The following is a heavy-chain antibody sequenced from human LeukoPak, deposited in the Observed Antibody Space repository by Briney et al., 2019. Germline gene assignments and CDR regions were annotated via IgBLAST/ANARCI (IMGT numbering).Heavy chain of an antibody. J-gene: IGHJ5*02. Sequence: PGESLRLSCAASGFTFSRYWIHWVRQAPGKGLEWVSRNPDGGTTTYADSVKGRFTISRDNAKNTVYLQMNSLRAEDTAVYYCARVLSGSWDWFDPWGQGTLVIVSS. CDR2: NPDGGTT. V-gene: IGHV3-74*01. D-gene: IGHD3-22*01. CDR1: GFTFSRYW. CDR3: ARVLSGSWDWFDP.